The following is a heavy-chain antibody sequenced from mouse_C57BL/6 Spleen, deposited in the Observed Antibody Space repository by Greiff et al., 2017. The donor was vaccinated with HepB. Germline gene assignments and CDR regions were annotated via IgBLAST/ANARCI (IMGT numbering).Heavy chain of an antibody. CDR1: GYTFTDYY. V-gene: IGHV1-76*01. J-gene: IGHJ2*01. CDR2: IYPGSGNT. D-gene: IGHD1-1*01. CDR3: ARKGYYGSSVYFDY. Sequence: QVQLQQSGAELVRPGASVKLSCKASGYTFTDYYINWVKQRPGQGLEWIARIYPGSGNTYYNEKFKGNATLTAEKSSSTAYMQLSSLTSEDSAVYFCARKGYYGSSVYFDYWGQGTTLTVSS.